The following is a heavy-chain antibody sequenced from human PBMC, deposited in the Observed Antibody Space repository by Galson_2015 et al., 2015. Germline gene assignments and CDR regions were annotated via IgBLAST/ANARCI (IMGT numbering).Heavy chain of an antibody. V-gene: IGHV3-23*01. CDR3: ARGPTEGV. Sequence: SLRLSCAASGFMLSNYAMSWVRQAPGKGLEWVSVISSGGDLTYYADSAKGRFTISRDTSKNTLFLQMNSLRGDDTALYYRARGPTEGVWGQGTTVTVSS. CDR2: ISSGGDLT. J-gene: IGHJ6*02. CDR1: GFMLSNYA.